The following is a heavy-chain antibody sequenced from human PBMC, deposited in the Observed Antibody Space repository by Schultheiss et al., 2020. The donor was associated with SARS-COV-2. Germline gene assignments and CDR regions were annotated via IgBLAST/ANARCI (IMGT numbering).Heavy chain of an antibody. D-gene: IGHD3-9*01. J-gene: IGHJ5*02. Sequence: SGPTLVKPTQTLTLTCTFSGFSLSTSGVGVGWIRQPPGKALEWLALIYWDDDKRYSPSLESRLTITKDTSKNQVVLTMTNMDHVDTGTYYCALRQKDDNLTGYYPYNWFDPWGQGTLVTVSS. CDR2: IYWDDDK. V-gene: IGHV2-5*02. CDR1: GFSLSTSGVG. CDR3: ALRQKDDNLTGYYPYNWFDP.